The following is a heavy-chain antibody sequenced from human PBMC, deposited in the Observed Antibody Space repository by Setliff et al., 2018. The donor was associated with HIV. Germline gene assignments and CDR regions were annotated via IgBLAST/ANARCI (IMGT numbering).Heavy chain of an antibody. V-gene: IGHV1-18*01. D-gene: IGHD5-18*01. Sequence: GPSVKVSCKTSGYTFTSYGVSWVRQAPGQGLEWMGWISAYNGNSNYAQKFQGRVTMTTDTSTSTAYMEVRSLRSDDTAFYYCVRDLGVDTTLIFFDYWGRGTLVTVSS. CDR3: VRDLGVDTTLIFFDY. J-gene: IGHJ4*02. CDR2: ISAYNGNS. CDR1: GYTFTSYG.